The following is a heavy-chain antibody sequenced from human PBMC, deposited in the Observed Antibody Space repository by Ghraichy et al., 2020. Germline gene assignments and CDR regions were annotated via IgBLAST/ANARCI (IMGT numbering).Heavy chain of an antibody. V-gene: IGHV3-7*01. J-gene: IGHJ4*02. Sequence: GGSLRLSCAASGFTFSNYWMTWVRQAPGQGLEWVANIKQDGSATYYVDSVKGRFTISRANTENSLSLQMSSLRAEDTAIYYCSRRVVVTGSDYFDYWGQGNLVTVSS. D-gene: IGHD2-2*01. CDR2: IKQDGSAT. CDR3: SRRVVVTGSDYFDY. CDR1: GFTFSNYW.